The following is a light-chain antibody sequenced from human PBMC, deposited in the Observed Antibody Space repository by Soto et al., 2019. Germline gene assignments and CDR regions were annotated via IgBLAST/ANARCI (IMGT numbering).Light chain of an antibody. CDR2: GNS. Sequence: QSALTQPPSVSGAPGQRVTISCTGSSSNIGAGYDVHWYHQLPGTSPKVLIYGNSNRPSGVTDRFSGSKSGTSASLAITGLQAEDEADYYCQSYDSSLRGYVFGTGTKLTVL. CDR3: QSYDSSLRGYV. J-gene: IGLJ1*01. V-gene: IGLV1-40*01. CDR1: SSNIGAGYD.